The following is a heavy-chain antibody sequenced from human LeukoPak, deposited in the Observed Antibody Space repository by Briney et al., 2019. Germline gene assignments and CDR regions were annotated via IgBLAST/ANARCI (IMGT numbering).Heavy chain of an antibody. CDR2: IYYSGST. CDR3: ARLVVAATGAFDI. D-gene: IGHD2-15*01. CDR1: GGSISSYH. V-gene: IGHV4-59*01. J-gene: IGHJ3*02. Sequence: PSETLSLTCTVSGGSISSYHWSWIRQPPGKGLECIGYIYYSGSTNYNPSLKSRVTISVDTSKNRFSLKLSSVTAADTAVYYCARLVVAATGAFDIWGQGTMVTVSS.